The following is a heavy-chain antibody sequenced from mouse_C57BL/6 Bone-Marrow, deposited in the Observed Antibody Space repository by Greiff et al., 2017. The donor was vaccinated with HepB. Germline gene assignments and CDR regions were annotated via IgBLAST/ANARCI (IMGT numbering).Heavy chain of an antibody. J-gene: IGHJ4*01. CDR3: ARGYYGSRNYYAMDY. V-gene: IGHV3-3*01. CDR2: TFYSGIT. D-gene: IGHD1-1*01. Sequence: EVKLMESGPSLVRPSQTLSLTCTVTGFSINSDCYWIWIRQFPGNKLEYIGYTFYSGITYYNPSLESRTYITRDTSKNQFSLKLSSVTTEDTATYYCARGYYGSRNYYAMDYWGQGTSVTVSS. CDR1: GFSINSDCY.